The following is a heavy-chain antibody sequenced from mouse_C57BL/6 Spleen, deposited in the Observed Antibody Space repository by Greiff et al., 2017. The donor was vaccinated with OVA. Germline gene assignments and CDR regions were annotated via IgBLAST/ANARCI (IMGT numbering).Heavy chain of an antibody. CDR2: IDPSDSYT. V-gene: IGHV1-69*01. Sequence: QVQLQQPGAELVMPGASVKLSCKASGYTFTSYWMHSVKQRPGQGLEWIGEIDPSDSYTNYNQKFKGKSTLTVDKSSSTAYMQLSSLTSEDSAVYYCARSGAAQAFDYWGQGTTLTVSS. J-gene: IGHJ2*01. D-gene: IGHD3-2*02. CDR3: ARSGAAQAFDY. CDR1: GYTFTSYW.